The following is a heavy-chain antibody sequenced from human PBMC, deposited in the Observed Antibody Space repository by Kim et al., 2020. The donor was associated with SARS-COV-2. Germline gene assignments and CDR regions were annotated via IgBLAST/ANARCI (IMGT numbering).Heavy chain of an antibody. Sequence: ADSVKGRFTISRDNSKNTLYLQMNSLRAEDTAVYYCARAVGSGYYYFDYWGQGTLVTVSS. V-gene: IGHV3-53*01. J-gene: IGHJ4*02. D-gene: IGHD6-19*01. CDR3: ARAVGSGYYYFDY.